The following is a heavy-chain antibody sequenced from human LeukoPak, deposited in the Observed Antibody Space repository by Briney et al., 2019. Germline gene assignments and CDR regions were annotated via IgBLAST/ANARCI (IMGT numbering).Heavy chain of an antibody. J-gene: IGHJ4*02. D-gene: IGHD6-13*01. CDR2: VSGSGGST. Sequence: PGGSLRLSCAASGFTFGSYAMSWVRQAPGKGLEWVSAVSGSGGSTYYGDSVKDRFTISRDNSKNTLYLQMNSLRAEDTAVYYCAKHSSSWYYFDYWGQGTLVTVSS. V-gene: IGHV3-23*01. CDR1: GFTFGSYA. CDR3: AKHSSSWYYFDY.